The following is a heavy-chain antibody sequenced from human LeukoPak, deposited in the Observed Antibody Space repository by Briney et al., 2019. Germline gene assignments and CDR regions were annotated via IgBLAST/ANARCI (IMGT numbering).Heavy chain of an antibody. CDR1: GFTFTNYW. Sequence: GGSLRLSCAASGFTFTNYWIHWVRQAPGKGLEWVSVIYSGGSTYYADSVKGRFTISRDNSKNTLYLQMNSLRAEDTAVYYCARGYSSGWYGEYWGQGTLVTVSS. D-gene: IGHD6-19*01. CDR3: ARGYSSGWYGEY. CDR2: IYSGGST. V-gene: IGHV3-53*01. J-gene: IGHJ4*02.